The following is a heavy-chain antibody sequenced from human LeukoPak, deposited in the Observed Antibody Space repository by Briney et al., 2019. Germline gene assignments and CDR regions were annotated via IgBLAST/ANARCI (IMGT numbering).Heavy chain of an antibody. J-gene: IGHJ4*02. CDR3: ARLRGAGLITATTYDY. D-gene: IGHD1-7*01. Sequence: KPSETLSLTCTVSGVSISSSSYYGVWLRQPPGKGLECRGSIYYSGSTYYNPSLKSRVTISVATSKNQSSLKLSSVTAADTAVYYCARLRGAGLITATTYDYWGQGTLVTVSS. CDR1: GVSISSSSYY. CDR2: IYYSGST. V-gene: IGHV4-39*01.